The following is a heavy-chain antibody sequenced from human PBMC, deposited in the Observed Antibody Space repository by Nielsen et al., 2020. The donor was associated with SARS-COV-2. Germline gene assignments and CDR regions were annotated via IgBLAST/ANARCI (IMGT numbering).Heavy chain of an antibody. Sequence: GSLRLSCTLSGGSIRNYFWSWIRQSPGKGLEWIGNIYYTGSTFYNPSLESRVTISVDPSKNQFSLRLRSVTAADTAVYYCAREGGKKCSGGSCEGWGYWGQGTLVTVSS. CDR1: GGSIRNYF. D-gene: IGHD2-15*01. V-gene: IGHV4-59*01. CDR3: AREGGKKCSGGSCEGWGY. CDR2: IYYTGST. J-gene: IGHJ4*02.